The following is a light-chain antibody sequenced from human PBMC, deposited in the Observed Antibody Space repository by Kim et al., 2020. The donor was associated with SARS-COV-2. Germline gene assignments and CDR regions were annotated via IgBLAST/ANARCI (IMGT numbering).Light chain of an antibody. CDR1: SLRSYY. V-gene: IGLV3-19*01. CDR2: GKN. J-gene: IGLJ2*01. CDR3: NSRYSNDNVV. Sequence: SSELTQDPAVSVALGQTVRITCQGDSLRSYYATWYQQKPGQSPILVIYGKNNRPSGIPDRLSGSSSGNTASLTITWTQAGDETDYYCNSRYSNDNVVFGG.